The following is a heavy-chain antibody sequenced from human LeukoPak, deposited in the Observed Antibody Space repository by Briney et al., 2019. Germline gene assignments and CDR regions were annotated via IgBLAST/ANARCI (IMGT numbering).Heavy chain of an antibody. D-gene: IGHD6-13*01. CDR1: GFTFSSYY. V-gene: IGHV3-11*04. CDR3: ARAPPQGSSNWYGWLDP. J-gene: IGHJ5*02. Sequence: PGGSLRLSCAASGFTFSSYYMGWIRQAPGQGLEWVSYTTNTGSPRYYADSVKGRFTISRDISKNTVYLQMNSLRPEDTAVYYCARAPPQGSSNWYGWLDPWGQGTLVTVSS. CDR2: TTNTGSPR.